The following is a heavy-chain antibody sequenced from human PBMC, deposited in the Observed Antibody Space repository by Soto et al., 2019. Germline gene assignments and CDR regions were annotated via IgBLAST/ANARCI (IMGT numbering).Heavy chain of an antibody. CDR3: AKDRTITMIVVPHAFDI. D-gene: IGHD3-22*01. J-gene: IGHJ3*02. Sequence: GGSLRLSCAASGFTSSSYAMSLVRQAPGKGLEWVSTISGSGGGTYYADSVKGRFTISRDNSKNTFYLQMNNLRAEDTAVYYCAKDRTITMIVVPHAFDIWGQGTMVTVSS. V-gene: IGHV3-23*01. CDR2: ISGSGGGT. CDR1: GFTSSSYA.